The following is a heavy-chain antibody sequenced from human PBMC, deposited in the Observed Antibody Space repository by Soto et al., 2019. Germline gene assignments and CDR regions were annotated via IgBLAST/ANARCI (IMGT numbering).Heavy chain of an antibody. J-gene: IGHJ6*03. CDR1: GYTLTELS. CDR2: FDPEDGET. Sequence: ASVKVSCKVSGYTLTELSMHWVRQAPGKGLEWMGGFDPEDGETIYAQKFQGRVTMTEDTSTDTAYMELSSLRSEDTAVYYCARMGAYFYYYYYYMDVWGKGTTVTVSS. D-gene: IGHD1-26*01. V-gene: IGHV1-24*01. CDR3: ARMGAYFYYYYYYMDV.